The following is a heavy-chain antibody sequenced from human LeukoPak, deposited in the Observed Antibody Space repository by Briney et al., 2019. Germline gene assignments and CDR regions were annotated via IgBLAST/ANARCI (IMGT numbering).Heavy chain of an antibody. V-gene: IGHV4-34*01. D-gene: IGHD3-16*01. CDR2: MTHSGST. CDR3: ARKTSQKGVHCMDV. Sequence: SETLSLTCAVYLGSFSCYYWSWIREPPGKGLEWFGGMTHSGSTNYKPSLKSRVTISVDTSKNQFSLKLSSLTAADTAVYYCARKTSQKGVHCMDVWGKGTTVTISS. J-gene: IGHJ6*03. CDR1: LGSFSCYY.